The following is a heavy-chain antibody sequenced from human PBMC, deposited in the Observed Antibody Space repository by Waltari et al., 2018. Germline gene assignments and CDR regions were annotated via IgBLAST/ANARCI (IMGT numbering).Heavy chain of an antibody. Sequence: EVQLVESGGGLVQPGGSLRLSCAAVGFSLRSYTMTWVRQAPGKGLEWVSYISSSSSTIYYADSVKGRFTISRDNAKNSLYLQMNSLRAEDTAVYYCATEFLTGTRGYWGQGTLVTISS. CDR2: ISSSSSTI. J-gene: IGHJ4*02. CDR3: ATEFLTGTRGY. CDR1: GFSLRSYT. V-gene: IGHV3-48*01. D-gene: IGHD1-7*01.